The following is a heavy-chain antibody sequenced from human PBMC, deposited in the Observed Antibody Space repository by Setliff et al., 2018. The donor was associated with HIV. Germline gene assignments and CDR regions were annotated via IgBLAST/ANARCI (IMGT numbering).Heavy chain of an antibody. D-gene: IGHD4-17*01. CDR3: ATSDYGGGSGHFQR. J-gene: IGHJ1*01. Sequence: LGESLKISCKGSGYSFSNYYIGWVRQMPGKGLECMGVIYPGDFDTRYSPSFQGQVTISADKSISTAYLQWSSLKASDTAIYYCATSDYGGGSGHFQRWGQGTLVTVSS. CDR1: GYSFSNYY. V-gene: IGHV5-51*01. CDR2: IYPGDFDT.